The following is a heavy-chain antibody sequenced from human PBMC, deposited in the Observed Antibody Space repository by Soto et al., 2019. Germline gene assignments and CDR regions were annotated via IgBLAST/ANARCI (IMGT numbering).Heavy chain of an antibody. J-gene: IGHJ5*02. D-gene: IGHD2-15*01. CDR3: ARDFHCSGGRCYDCFDP. CDR2: ISTYNDKR. CDR1: GYTFTSYG. V-gene: IGHV1-18*01. Sequence: QVQLVQSGAEVKKPGASVKVSCKASGYTFTSYGISWVRQAPGQGLEWMGWISTYNDKRAYAQKLQGRVTMTTDTSTSTAYMELRSVRSDDTALYYCARDFHCSGGRCYDCFDPWGQGALVTVSS.